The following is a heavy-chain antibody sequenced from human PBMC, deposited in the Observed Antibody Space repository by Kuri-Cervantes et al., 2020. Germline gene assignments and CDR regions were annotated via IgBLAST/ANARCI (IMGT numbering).Heavy chain of an antibody. J-gene: IGHJ4*02. Sequence: GSLRLSCTXSGXXVSSGSSYWSWIRQPPGKGLXXXGYIYYSGXTNYNPSLKSRVXXSVDTSKNQFSLKLSSVXAADTAVYYXXXDRLPALWGQGTLVTVSS. CDR2: IYYSGXT. D-gene: IGHD2-2*01. V-gene: IGHV4-61*01. CDR1: GXXVSSGSSY. CDR3: XXDRLPAL.